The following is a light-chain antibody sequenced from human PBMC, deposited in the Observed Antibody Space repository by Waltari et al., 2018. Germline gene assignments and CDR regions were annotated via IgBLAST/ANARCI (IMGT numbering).Light chain of an antibody. J-gene: IGLJ7*01. CDR2: VVV. V-gene: IGLV2-11*01. CDR1: SSDVCNYNF. Sequence: QSALTQPRSVSGSPGPSVTISCSGTSSDVCNYNFVSWYQQHPGNAPKLLIFVVVKRPSGVPDRFSGSKSGNTASLTISGLQTEDEADYYCCSYAGSYTFVFGGGTQLTVL. CDR3: CSYAGSYTFV.